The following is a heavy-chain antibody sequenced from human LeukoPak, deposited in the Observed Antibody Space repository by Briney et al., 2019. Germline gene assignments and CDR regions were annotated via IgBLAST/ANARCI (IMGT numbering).Heavy chain of an antibody. CDR1: GFTLSSYS. CDR3: ARAVQGHAFDI. V-gene: IGHV3-21*01. CDR2: ISSSSSYI. Sequence: GGSLRLSCAASGFTLSSYSMNWVRQAPGKGLEWVSSISSSSSYIYYADSVKGRFTISRDNAKNSLYLQMNSLRAEDTAVYYCARAVQGHAFDIWGQGTMVTVSS. J-gene: IGHJ3*02.